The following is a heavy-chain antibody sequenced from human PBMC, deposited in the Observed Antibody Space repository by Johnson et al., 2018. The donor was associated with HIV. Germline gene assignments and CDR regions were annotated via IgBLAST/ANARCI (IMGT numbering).Heavy chain of an antibody. CDR3: ARGGLTYYYDSSGYPDAFDI. Sequence: VQLVESGGGLVQPGGSLSLSCAASGITVGTNYMSWVRQAPGKGLEWVSVIFSVGDVYYADSVKGRFTISRDNSKNTLYLHMNTLETEDTAVYYCARGGLTYYYDSSGYPDAFDIWGQGTMVTVSS. V-gene: IGHV3-66*02. J-gene: IGHJ3*02. D-gene: IGHD3-22*01. CDR2: IFSVGDV. CDR1: GITVGTNY.